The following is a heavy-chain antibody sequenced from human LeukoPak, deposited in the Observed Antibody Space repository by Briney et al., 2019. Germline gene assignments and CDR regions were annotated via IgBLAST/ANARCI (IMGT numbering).Heavy chain of an antibody. CDR2: IRYDGTNK. Sequence: GGSLRLSCAASGFTFSSYGMHWVRQAPGKGLEWVAFIRYDGTNKYFADSVKGRFTISRDNSKNTLYLQMNSLRAEDTAVYYCAKDNYDYTDYHGGDYWGQGTLVTVSS. J-gene: IGHJ4*02. D-gene: IGHD4-11*01. V-gene: IGHV3-30*02. CDR1: GFTFSSYG. CDR3: AKDNYDYTDYHGGDY.